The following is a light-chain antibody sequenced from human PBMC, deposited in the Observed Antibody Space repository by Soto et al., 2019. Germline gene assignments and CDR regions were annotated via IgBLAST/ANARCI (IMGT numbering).Light chain of an antibody. Sequence: DIVLTQSPGTLSLSPGERATLSCRASQSVSSNHLAWYQQKPGQAPRLVISGTSRRATGIPDRFSGSGSGTDFTLTINRLEPEDFAMYYCQQYGSMWTFGQGTKVDIK. J-gene: IGKJ1*01. V-gene: IGKV3-20*01. CDR2: GTS. CDR1: QSVSSNH. CDR3: QQYGSMWT.